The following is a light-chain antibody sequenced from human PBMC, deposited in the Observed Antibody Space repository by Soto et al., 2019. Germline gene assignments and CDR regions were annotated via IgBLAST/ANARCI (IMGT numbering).Light chain of an antibody. CDR3: QHRTLWPPLT. Sequence: EIVLTQSPATLSLSPGERATLSCRASQSVNSFLAWYQQKPGQAPRLLIYDASNSATGIPTRFSGGGSGTYFTLTITSLEPEDSALYYRQHRTLWPPLTFGGAPKVEIK. CDR1: QSVNSF. J-gene: IGKJ4*01. V-gene: IGKV3-11*01. CDR2: DAS.